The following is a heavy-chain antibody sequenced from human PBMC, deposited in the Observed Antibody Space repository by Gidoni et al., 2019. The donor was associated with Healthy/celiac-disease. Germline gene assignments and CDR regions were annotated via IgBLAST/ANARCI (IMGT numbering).Heavy chain of an antibody. D-gene: IGHD3-10*01. Sequence: EVQLLESGGGLVQPGGSMRLSWAASGFTFSSYAMGWVRQAPGKGLEWVSAIRGSGGSTYYADSVKGRFTISRDNSKNTLYLQMNSLRAEDTAVYYCAKDLWFGEFNPVFLFDYWGQGTLVTVSS. CDR3: AKDLWFGEFNPVFLFDY. J-gene: IGHJ4*02. V-gene: IGHV3-23*01. CDR1: GFTFSSYA. CDR2: IRGSGGST.